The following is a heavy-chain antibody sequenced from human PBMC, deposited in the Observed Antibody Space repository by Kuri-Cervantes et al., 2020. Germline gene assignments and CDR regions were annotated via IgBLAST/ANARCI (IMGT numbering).Heavy chain of an antibody. Sequence: GESLKISCAASGFTFSNYAMSWVRQAPGKGLEWVSGISGSGGSTYYTDSVKGRFTISRDNSKNALYLQMNSLRAEDTAVYYCARDYYGMDVWGQGTTVTVSS. CDR2: ISGSGGST. V-gene: IGHV3-23*01. CDR1: GFTFSNYA. CDR3: ARDYYGMDV. J-gene: IGHJ6*02.